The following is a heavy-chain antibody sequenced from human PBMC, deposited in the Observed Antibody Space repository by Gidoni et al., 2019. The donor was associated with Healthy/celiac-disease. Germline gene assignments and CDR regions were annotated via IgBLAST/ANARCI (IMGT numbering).Heavy chain of an antibody. Sequence: QVQLVQSGAEVKKPGSSVKVSCKASGGTFSSYAISWVRQAPGQGLEWMGRIIPILGIANYAQKFQGRVTITADKSTSTAYMELSSLRSEDTAVYYCARDNMAGLVQLEPPDAFDIWGQGTMVTVSS. CDR1: GGTFSSYA. CDR3: ARDNMAGLVQLEPPDAFDI. CDR2: IIPILGIA. D-gene: IGHD1-1*01. J-gene: IGHJ3*02. V-gene: IGHV1-69*09.